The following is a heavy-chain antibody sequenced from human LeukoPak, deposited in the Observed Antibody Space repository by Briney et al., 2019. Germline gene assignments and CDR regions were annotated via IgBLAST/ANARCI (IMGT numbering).Heavy chain of an antibody. D-gene: IGHD2-15*01. Sequence: ASVKASCKASGGTFSRNAISWVPQSPGQGLECMGRFIPMVGVETYAQSFQGRVTITADRSTSTAYMELSSLRSEATAVYYCARVQAVGVPVAIDAYYSYGMDVWGQGTAVTVSS. CDR3: ARVQAVGVPVAIDAYYSYGMDV. V-gene: IGHV1-69*04. CDR2: FIPMVGVE. J-gene: IGHJ6*02. CDR1: GGTFSRNA.